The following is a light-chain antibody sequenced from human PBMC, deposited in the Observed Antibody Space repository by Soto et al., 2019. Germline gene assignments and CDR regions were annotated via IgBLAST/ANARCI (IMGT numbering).Light chain of an antibody. Sequence: DIQMTQSPSSLSASVGDRFTITCLASQSISSYLNWYQQKPGKAPKLLIYAASSLQSGVPSRFSGSGSGTDFTLTISSLQPEDFATYYCQQSYSTRITFGQGTRLEIK. J-gene: IGKJ5*01. CDR1: QSISSY. CDR2: AAS. CDR3: QQSYSTRIT. V-gene: IGKV1-39*01.